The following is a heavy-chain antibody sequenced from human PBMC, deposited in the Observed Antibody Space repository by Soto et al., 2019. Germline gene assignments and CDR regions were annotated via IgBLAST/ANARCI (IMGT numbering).Heavy chain of an antibody. D-gene: IGHD3-10*01. Sequence: QITLKESGPTLVKPTQTLTLTCNFSGFSLTTSGLGVAWIRQPPGKAPEWLALIYWDDDARHGPSLKERLSIIKDTPKNQVILTLTNVDRADTAIYFCPHVIRGVIWNWGQGTQVTVSS. CDR1: GFSLTTSGLG. V-gene: IGHV2-5*05. CDR2: IYWDDDA. CDR3: PHVIRGVIWN. J-gene: IGHJ1*01.